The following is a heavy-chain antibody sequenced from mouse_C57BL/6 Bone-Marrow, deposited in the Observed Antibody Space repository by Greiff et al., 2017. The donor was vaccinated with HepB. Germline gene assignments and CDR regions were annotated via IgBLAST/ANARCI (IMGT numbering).Heavy chain of an antibody. CDR2: IRSKSNNYAT. CDR1: GFSFNTYA. CDR3: VRQGAYDYDGEFAY. J-gene: IGHJ3*01. V-gene: IGHV10-1*01. Sequence: EVKLMESGGGLVQPKGSLKLSCAASGFSFNTYAMNWVRQAPGKGLEWVARIRSKSNNYATYYADSVKDRFTISRDDSESMLYLQMNNLKTEDTAMYYCVRQGAYDYDGEFAYWGQGTLVTVSA. D-gene: IGHD2-4*01.